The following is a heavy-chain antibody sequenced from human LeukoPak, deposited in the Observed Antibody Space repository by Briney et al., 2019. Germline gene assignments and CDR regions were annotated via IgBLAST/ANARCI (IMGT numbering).Heavy chain of an antibody. CDR3: VRDQKPGWYPDY. D-gene: IGHD6-19*01. V-gene: IGHV3-21*05. CDR2: ISSSSSFT. CDR1: EFTFNKYR. J-gene: IGHJ4*02. Sequence: PGGSLRLSCAASEFTFNKYRINWVRQAPGKGLEWVSYISSSSSFTNYADSVKGRFTISRDNAKNSLHLQMNSLRAEDTAVYYCVRDQKPGWYPDYWGQGTLVTVSS.